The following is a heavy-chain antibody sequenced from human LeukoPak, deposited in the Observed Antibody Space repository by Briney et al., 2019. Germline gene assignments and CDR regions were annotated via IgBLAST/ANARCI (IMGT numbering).Heavy chain of an antibody. J-gene: IGHJ4*02. V-gene: IGHV3-48*02. CDR1: GFIFSIYS. CDR2: NSSSNHAI. Sequence: PGGPLRLSSAAPGFIFSIYSMSWVRQAPGKLLEWLSYNSSSNHAIYYADSVKGRFTIARDNAKNSLFLQMNSLRDEDTAVYYCARGYYSLGYFDYWGQGALVTVS. CDR3: ARGYYSLGYFDY. D-gene: IGHD3-10*01.